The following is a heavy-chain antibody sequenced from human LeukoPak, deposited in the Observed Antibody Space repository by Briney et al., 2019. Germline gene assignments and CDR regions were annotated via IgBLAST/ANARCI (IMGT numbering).Heavy chain of an antibody. CDR2: INPSGGST. CDR3: ARKSLYGYDYLDY. V-gene: IGHV1-46*01. Sequence: GASVKVSCKASGYTFTTYFIYWVRQAPGQGLEWMGIINPSGGSTSYAQKFQGRVTMTRDTSTNTVYMELSSLRSEDTAVYYCARKSLYGYDYLDYWGQGTLVTVST. D-gene: IGHD5-18*01. CDR1: GYTFTTYF. J-gene: IGHJ4*02.